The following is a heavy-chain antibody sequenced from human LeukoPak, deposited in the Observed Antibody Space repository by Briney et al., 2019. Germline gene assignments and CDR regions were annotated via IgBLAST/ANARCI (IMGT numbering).Heavy chain of an antibody. D-gene: IGHD5-24*01. CDR3: ARDKRWTFDY. CDR2: IWYDGSNK. CDR1: GFTFSSYG. V-gene: IGHV3-33*01. J-gene: IGHJ4*02. Sequence: GRSLRLSCAASGFTFSSYGMHWVRQAPGKGLEWVAVIWYDGSNKYYADSVKGRFTISGDNSKSTLYLQMNSLRAEDTAVYYCARDKRWTFDYWGQGTLVTVSS.